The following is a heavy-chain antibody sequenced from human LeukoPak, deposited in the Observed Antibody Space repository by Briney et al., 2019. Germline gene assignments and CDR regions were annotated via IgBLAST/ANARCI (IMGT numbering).Heavy chain of an antibody. J-gene: IGHJ4*02. V-gene: IGHV3-23*01. CDR2: STTTVIP. CDR1: GFNFG. Sequence: PGGSLRLSCTTSGFNFGWAGSARLQGRGWSAFPTSTTTVIPYYADSVKGRFTISRDNSKNTLYLQMNSLRVDDTAVYYCAKDLEGLIAVAGLFDYWGQGTLVTVSS. CDR3: AKDLEGLIAVAGLFDY. D-gene: IGHD6-19*01.